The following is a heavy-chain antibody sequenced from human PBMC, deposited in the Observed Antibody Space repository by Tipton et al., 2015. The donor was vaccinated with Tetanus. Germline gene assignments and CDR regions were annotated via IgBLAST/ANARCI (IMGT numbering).Heavy chain of an antibody. V-gene: IGHV3-21*01. D-gene: IGHD2-21*02. CDR3: ARGMAEASNCGGDCYSDY. CDR2: INSRSSII. Sequence: SLRLSCAASGFTFKSYTLNWVRQAPGKGLEWVSSINSRSSIIYYADSVKGRFTVSRDNANNSVYLQMNSLRAEDTAVYSCARGMAEASNCGGDCYSDYWGQGTLVTVSS. CDR1: GFTFKSYT. J-gene: IGHJ4*02.